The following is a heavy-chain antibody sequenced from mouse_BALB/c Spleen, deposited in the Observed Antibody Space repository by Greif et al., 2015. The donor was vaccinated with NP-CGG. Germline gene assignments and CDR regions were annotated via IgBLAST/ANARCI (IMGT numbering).Heavy chain of an antibody. CDR1: GFNIKDTY. D-gene: IGHD2-14*01. CDR3: GNAYYRSLGFAC. V-gene: IGHV14-3*02. CDR2: IHPANGDT. J-gene: IGHJ3*01. Sequence: EVKLMESGAELVKPGASVKLSCTVSGFNIKDTYMHWVKQRPEQGLEWIGRIHPANGDTKYDPKFQGKATITADTSSNTAYLQLSSLTSEDTAVYYCGNAYYRSLGFACWGQGTLVTVSA.